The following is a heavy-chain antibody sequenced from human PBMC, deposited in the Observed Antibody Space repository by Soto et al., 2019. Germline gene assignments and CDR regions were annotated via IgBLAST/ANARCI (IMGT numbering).Heavy chain of an antibody. CDR2: ISSSGSTI. CDR3: ARDAYYYHSSGYYFNLDY. CDR1: GFTFSNYE. J-gene: IGHJ4*02. V-gene: IGHV3-48*03. Sequence: GESLKISCAASGFTFSNYEMNWVRQAPGKGLEWISYISSSGSTIYYADSVKGRFTISRDNARNSLSLHLNSLRAEDTAVYYCARDAYYYHSSGYYFNLDYWGQGALVTVSS. D-gene: IGHD3-22*01.